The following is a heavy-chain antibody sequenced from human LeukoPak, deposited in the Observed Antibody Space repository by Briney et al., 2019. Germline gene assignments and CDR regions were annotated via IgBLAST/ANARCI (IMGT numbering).Heavy chain of an antibody. Sequence: GGSLRLSCAASGFTFSSYAMHWVRQAPGKGLEYVSAISSNGGSTYYANSVKGRFTISRDNSKNTLYLQMGSLRAEDMAVYYCARGAVVPASYAFDIWGQGTMVTVSS. CDR1: GFTFSSYA. D-gene: IGHD2-2*01. CDR3: ARGAVVPASYAFDI. J-gene: IGHJ3*02. V-gene: IGHV3-64*01. CDR2: ISSNGGST.